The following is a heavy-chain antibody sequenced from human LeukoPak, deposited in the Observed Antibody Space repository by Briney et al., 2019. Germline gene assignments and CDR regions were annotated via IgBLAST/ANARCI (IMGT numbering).Heavy chain of an antibody. CDR2: MHAGNGNT. CDR3: ARESSYCVGGDCYSFDF. J-gene: IGHJ4*02. V-gene: IGHV1-2*02. Sequence: ASVKVSCKASGYRFISHYIHWVRQAPGQGPEWLGWMHAGNGNTRYPEKFEGRVTMTRDTSSNTAYMDLTSLRSDDTAVYYCARESSYCVGGDCYSFDFWGQGTLVTVSS. D-gene: IGHD2-21*02. CDR1: GYRFISHY.